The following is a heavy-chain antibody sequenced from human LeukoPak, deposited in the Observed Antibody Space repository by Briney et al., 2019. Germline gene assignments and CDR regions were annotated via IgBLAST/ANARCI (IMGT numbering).Heavy chain of an antibody. J-gene: IGHJ5*02. CDR1: GGSFSGYY. D-gene: IGHD6-19*01. Sequence: SETLSLTCAVYGGSFSGYYWSWIRQPPGKGLEWIGEINHSGSTNYNPSLKSRVTISVDTSKNQFSLKLSSVTAADTAVYYCARNSVAGMHNWFDPWGQGTLVTVSS. CDR2: INHSGST. V-gene: IGHV4-34*01. CDR3: ARNSVAGMHNWFDP.